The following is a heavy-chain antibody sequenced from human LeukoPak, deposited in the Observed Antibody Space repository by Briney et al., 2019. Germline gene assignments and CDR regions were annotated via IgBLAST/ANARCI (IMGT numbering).Heavy chain of an antibody. CDR2: IDGGGTNT. V-gene: IGHV3-23*01. D-gene: IGHD3-22*01. CDR1: GFTFNRYH. CDR3: AKREGITMIVVH. Sequence: PGGSLRLSCAASGFTFNRYHMSWVRQAPGKGLDWVSSIDGGGTNTYYADSVKGRFTITRDKSKNTLYLQMNSLRAEDTAVYYCAKREGITMIVVHWGEGTLVTVSS. J-gene: IGHJ4*02.